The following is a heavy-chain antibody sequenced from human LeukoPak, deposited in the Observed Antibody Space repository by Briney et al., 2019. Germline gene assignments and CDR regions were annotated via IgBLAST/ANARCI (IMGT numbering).Heavy chain of an antibody. CDR1: GFMFGGYA. J-gene: IGHJ4*02. D-gene: IGHD3-10*02. Sequence: GGSLRLYCTGSGFMFGGYALSWLRKGPVKGLKLVGFIRSKALYWTSEYAASVEGRFSISRDDSNSVAYLQMNSLKTEDTAVYFCVRESVRDYYFDYWGQGTLVTVCS. V-gene: IGHV3-49*03. CDR2: IRSKALYWTS. CDR3: VRESVRDYYFDY.